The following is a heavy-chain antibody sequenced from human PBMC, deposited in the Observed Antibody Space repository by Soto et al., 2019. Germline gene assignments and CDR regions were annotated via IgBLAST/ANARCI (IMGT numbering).Heavy chain of an antibody. CDR1: GFTFSSYT. J-gene: IGHJ4*02. CDR3: ARDLFDS. Sequence: PGGSLILSCAASGFTFSSYTMKWVRQAPGKGLEWVSFINSRSSTIHYADSVKGRFTISRDNAKNSLYLQMNSLRAEDTAVYYCARDLFDSWGQGTLVTVSS. V-gene: IGHV3-48*01. CDR2: INSRSSTI.